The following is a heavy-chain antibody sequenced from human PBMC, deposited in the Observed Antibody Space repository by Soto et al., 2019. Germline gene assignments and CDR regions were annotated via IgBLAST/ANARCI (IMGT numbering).Heavy chain of an antibody. CDR1: GYTFTSYG. V-gene: IGHV1-18*01. Sequence: ASVKVSCKASGYTFTSYGISWVRQAPGQGLEWMGWISAYNGNANYAQKLQGRVTMTTDTSTSTAYMELRSLRSDDTAVYYCARDGLLLWFGELSYYGMDVWGQGTTVTVSS. CDR2: ISAYNGNA. D-gene: IGHD3-10*01. J-gene: IGHJ6*02. CDR3: ARDGLLLWFGELSYYGMDV.